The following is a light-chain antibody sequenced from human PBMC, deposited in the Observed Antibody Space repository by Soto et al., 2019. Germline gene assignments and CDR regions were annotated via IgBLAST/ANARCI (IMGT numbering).Light chain of an antibody. CDR3: QSYDSSLSGSRV. J-gene: IGLJ1*01. CDR1: SSNIGAGYD. CDR2: GNS. V-gene: IGLV1-40*01. Sequence: QPVLTQPPSVSGAPGQSVTISCTGSSSNIGAGYDVHWYQQLPGTAPKLLIYGNSNRPSGVPDRFSGSKSGTSASLAITGLQAEDEADYYCQSYDSSLSGSRVLGTGTKLTVL.